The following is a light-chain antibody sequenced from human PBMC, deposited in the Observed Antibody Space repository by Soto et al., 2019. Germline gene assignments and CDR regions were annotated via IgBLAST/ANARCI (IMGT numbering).Light chain of an antibody. CDR3: QQRSNWPPGTT. Sequence: EVVLTQSPATLSLSPGEGATLSCRASQSISGCLAWYQQKPGQAPTLLLYDASNRATASPAKFSGSGSGTDFTPTISTLEPEDFSVYYCQQRSNWPPGTTFGPGTKLEVK. CDR2: DAS. V-gene: IGKV3-11*01. J-gene: IGKJ2*01. CDR1: QSISGC.